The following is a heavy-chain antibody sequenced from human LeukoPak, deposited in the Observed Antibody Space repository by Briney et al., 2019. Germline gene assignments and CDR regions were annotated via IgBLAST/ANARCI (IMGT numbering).Heavy chain of an antibody. J-gene: IGHJ5*02. Sequence: SQTLSLTCAISGDSVSSNSVTWNWIRQSPSRGLELLGRTYYRSTWYNDYAVSVRGRITVNPDTYKNQFSLHLNSVTPEDTAVYYCARRLTQYDCFDPWGQGILVTVSS. D-gene: IGHD2-2*01. CDR1: GDSVSSNSVT. CDR3: ARRLTQYDCFDP. CDR2: TYYRSTWYN. V-gene: IGHV6-1*01.